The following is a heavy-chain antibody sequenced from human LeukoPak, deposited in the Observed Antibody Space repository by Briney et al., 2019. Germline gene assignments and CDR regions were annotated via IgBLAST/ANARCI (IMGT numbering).Heavy chain of an antibody. D-gene: IGHD3-22*01. CDR3: ARHQRYYYDLARTVKFDP. Sequence: PSETLSLTCTVSGVSISSSNSYWGWIRQPPGKGLEWIGEINHSGSTNYNPSLKSRVTISVDTSKNQFSLKLSSVTAADTAVYYCARHQRYYYDLARTVKFDPWGQGTLVTVSS. CDR1: GVSISSSNSY. CDR2: INHSGST. J-gene: IGHJ5*02. V-gene: IGHV4-39*01.